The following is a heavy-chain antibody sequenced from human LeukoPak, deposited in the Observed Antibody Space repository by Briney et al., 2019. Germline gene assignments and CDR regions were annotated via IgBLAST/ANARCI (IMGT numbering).Heavy chain of an antibody. CDR1: GFTFSRFA. J-gene: IGHJ4*02. D-gene: IGHD4-17*01. CDR2: ITSSGGGT. Sequence: PGGSLRLSCAASGFTFSRFAMNWVRQAPGKGLEWVSSITSSGGGTYYADSVKGRFTISRDNSKNTLYLQMNSLRAEDTAVYYCAKAATAVTTGNYWGQGTLVTVSS. V-gene: IGHV3-23*01. CDR3: AKAATAVTTGNY.